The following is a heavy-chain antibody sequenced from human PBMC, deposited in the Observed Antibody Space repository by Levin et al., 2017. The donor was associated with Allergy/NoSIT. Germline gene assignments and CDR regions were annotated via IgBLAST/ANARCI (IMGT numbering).Heavy chain of an antibody. CDR1: GFSLSTSGVG. V-gene: IGHV2-5*02. D-gene: IGHD3-3*01. CDR3: AHSYYDFPALWFWDI. J-gene: IGHJ3*02. CDR2: IYWDDDK. Sequence: ESGPTLVKPTQTLTLTCTFSGFSLSTSGVGVGWIRPPPGKALEWLALIYWDDDKRYSPSLKSRLTITKDTSKNQVVLTMTNMDPVDTATYYCAHSYYDFPALWFWDIWGQGTMVTVSS.